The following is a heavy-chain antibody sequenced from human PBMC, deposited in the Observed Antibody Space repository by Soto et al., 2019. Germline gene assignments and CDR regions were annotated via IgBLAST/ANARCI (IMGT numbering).Heavy chain of an antibody. CDR3: AKDLSFGVITPTFDY. V-gene: IGHV3-23*01. CDR2: ISGSGGST. CDR1: GFTFSSYA. Sequence: GGSLRLSCAASGFTFSSYAMSWVRQAPGKGLEWVSAISGSGGSTYHADSVKGRFTISRDNSKNTLYLQMNSLRAEDTAVYYCAKDLSFGVITPTFDYWGQGTLVTVSS. J-gene: IGHJ4*02. D-gene: IGHD3-3*01.